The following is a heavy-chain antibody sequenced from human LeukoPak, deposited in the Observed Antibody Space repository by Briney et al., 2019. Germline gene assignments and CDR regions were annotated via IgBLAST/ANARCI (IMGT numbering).Heavy chain of an antibody. CDR1: GFTFSSYG. V-gene: IGHV3-30*18. CDR3: AKAAAGSGSYYIDY. CDR2: ISYDGSNI. Sequence: GGSLRLSCAASGFTFSSYGMHWVRQAPGKGLEWVAVISYDGSNIYYADSVKGRFTISRDNSKNTLYLQMNSLRAEDTAVYYCAKAAAGSGSYYIDYWGQGTLVTVSS. J-gene: IGHJ4*02. D-gene: IGHD3-10*01.